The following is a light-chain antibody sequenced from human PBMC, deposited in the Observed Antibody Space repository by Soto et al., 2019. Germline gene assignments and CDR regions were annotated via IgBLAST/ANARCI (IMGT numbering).Light chain of an antibody. Sequence: IQLTQSPSSLSASVGDRVTITCRARQDIGQSLAWYQQEPGKAPKVLIYAASTLHSGVPSRFRGSGSGTDFTLTITSLQPGDLATYYCQQLNSYSPRLIFGGGTKVDIK. CDR1: QDIGQS. CDR3: QQLNSYSPRLI. V-gene: IGKV1-9*01. CDR2: AAS. J-gene: IGKJ4*01.